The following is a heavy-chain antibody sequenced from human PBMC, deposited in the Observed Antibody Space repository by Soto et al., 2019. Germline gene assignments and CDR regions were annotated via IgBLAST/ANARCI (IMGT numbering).Heavy chain of an antibody. CDR1: GFSLSTSGMC. D-gene: IGHD4-17*01. CDR3: ARILAVTTSPVTYYYYGMDV. V-gene: IGHV2-70*01. CDR2: IDWDDDK. J-gene: IGHJ6*02. Sequence: SGPTLVNPTQTLTLTCTFSGFSLSTSGMCVSWIRQPPGKALEWLALIDWDDDKYYSTSLKTRLTISKDTSKNQVVLTMTNMDPVDTATYYCARILAVTTSPVTYYYYGMDVWGQGTTVTVSS.